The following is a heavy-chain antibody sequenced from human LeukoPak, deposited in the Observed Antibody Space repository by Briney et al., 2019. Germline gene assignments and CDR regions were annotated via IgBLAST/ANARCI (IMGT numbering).Heavy chain of an antibody. J-gene: IGHJ4*02. CDR2: ISGSGGST. D-gene: IGHD3-22*01. CDR3: ATDRDYYDSSGYYTPRDY. V-gene: IGHV3-23*01. CDR1: GFTFSSYG. Sequence: GGSLRLSCAASGFTFSSYGMSWVRQAPGKGLEWVSAISGSGGSTYYADSVKGRFTISRDNSKNTLYLQMNSLRAEDTAVYYCATDRDYYDSSGYYTPRDYWGQGTLVTVSS.